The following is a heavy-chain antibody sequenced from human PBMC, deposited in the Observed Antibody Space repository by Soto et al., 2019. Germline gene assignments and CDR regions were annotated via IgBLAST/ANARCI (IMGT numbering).Heavy chain of an antibody. V-gene: IGHV1-69*13. J-gene: IGHJ6*02. D-gene: IGHD3-3*01. Sequence: SVKVSCKASGGTFSSYAISWVRQAPGQGLEWMGGIIPIFGTANYAQKFQGRVTITADESTSTAYMELSSLRSEDTAVYYCATPFTIFGVVMVPYYYYGMDVWGQGATVTVFS. CDR3: ATPFTIFGVVMVPYYYYGMDV. CDR2: IIPIFGTA. CDR1: GGTFSSYA.